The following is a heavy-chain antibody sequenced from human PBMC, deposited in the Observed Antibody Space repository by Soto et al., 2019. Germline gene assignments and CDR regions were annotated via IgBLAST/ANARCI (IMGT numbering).Heavy chain of an antibody. J-gene: IGHJ3*02. V-gene: IGHV1-69*13. CDR1: GGTFSSYA. CDR3: ARDFSPYYSSGYPTDAFDI. CDR2: IIPIFGTA. Sequence: ASVKVSCKASGGTFSSYAISWVRQAPGQGLEWMGGIIPIFGTANYAQKFQGRVTITADESTSTAYMELSSLRSEDTAVYYCARDFSPYYSSGYPTDAFDIWGQGTMVTVS. D-gene: IGHD3-22*01.